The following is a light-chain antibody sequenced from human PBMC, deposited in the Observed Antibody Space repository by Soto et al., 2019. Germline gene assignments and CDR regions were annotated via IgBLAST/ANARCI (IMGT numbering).Light chain of an antibody. J-gene: IGKJ1*01. V-gene: IGKV3-20*01. CDR1: QSVSSSY. CDR3: QQYAGSPWT. CDR2: DTS. Sequence: FLTQSSGTLSLSPGELYTLSSRSSQSVSSSYLVWYQQKPGQAPRLLIYDTSSRATGIPDRFSGSGSGTDFTLTISRLEPEDFAVYYCQQYAGSPWTFGQGTKVDI.